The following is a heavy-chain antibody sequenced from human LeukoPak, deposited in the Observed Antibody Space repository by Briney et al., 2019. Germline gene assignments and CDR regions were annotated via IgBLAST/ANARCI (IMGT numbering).Heavy chain of an antibody. CDR1: GFTFSSYS. V-gene: IGHV3-21*01. Sequence: GGSLRLSCAASGFTFSSYSMNWVRQTPGKGLEWVSSISSSSSYIYYADSVKGRFTISRDNAKNSLYLQMNSLRAEDTAVYYCARERYSSSWYYATGVSGLNYYYYGMDVWGQGTTVTVSS. CDR2: ISSSSSYI. D-gene: IGHD6-13*01. CDR3: ARERYSSSWYYATGVSGLNYYYYGMDV. J-gene: IGHJ6*02.